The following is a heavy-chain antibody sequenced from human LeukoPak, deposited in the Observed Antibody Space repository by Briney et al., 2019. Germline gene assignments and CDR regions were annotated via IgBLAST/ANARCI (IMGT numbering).Heavy chain of an antibody. Sequence: GGSLRLSCAVSGLTFSNYWMHWVRQAPGKGLVWVSRIYNDGSSTSYADSVKGRFTISRDNAKNSLYLQMNSLRAEDTAVYYCARGHSGSSVDYWGQGTLVTVSS. J-gene: IGHJ4*02. CDR1: GLTFSNYW. D-gene: IGHD3-10*01. CDR2: IYNDGSST. V-gene: IGHV3-74*01. CDR3: ARGHSGSSVDY.